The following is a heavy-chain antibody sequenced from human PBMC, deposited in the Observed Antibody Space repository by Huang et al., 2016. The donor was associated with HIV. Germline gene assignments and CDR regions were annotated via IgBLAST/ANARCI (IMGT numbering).Heavy chain of an antibody. CDR2: SLPVFGTP. D-gene: IGHD6-13*01. V-gene: IGHV1-69*13. J-gene: IGHJ5*02. CDR1: GGAFSSFD. Sequence: QVQLVQSGAEVKQPGSSVKVSCKSSGGAFSSFDINWVRQSLGQGLEWMGKSLPVFGTPNDAQQFQGRGTITADESTSTAYMEVTSLRFDDTAVYFCARGGRVWPAATGPWAFDPWGQGTLVTVSS. CDR3: ARGGRVWPAATGPWAFDP.